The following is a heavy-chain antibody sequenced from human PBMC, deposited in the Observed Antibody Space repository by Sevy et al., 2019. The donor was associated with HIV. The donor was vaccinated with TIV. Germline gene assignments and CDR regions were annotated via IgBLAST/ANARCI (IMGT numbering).Heavy chain of an antibody. CDR3: ARSVSGFDY. D-gene: IGHD3-16*01. J-gene: IGHJ4*02. CDR2: ISHSGST. CDR1: DYSISSGYY. V-gene: IGHV4-38-2*01. Sequence: SETLSLTCAVSDYSISSGYYWGWIRQPPGRGLEWIGSISHSGSTYYNPSLKGRFTISVDTSKNQFSLKLSSVTAADTAVYYCARSVSGFDYWGQGTLVTVSS.